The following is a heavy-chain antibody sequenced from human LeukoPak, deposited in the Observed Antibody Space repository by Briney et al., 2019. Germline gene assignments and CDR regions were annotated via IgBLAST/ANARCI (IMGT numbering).Heavy chain of an antibody. CDR2: ISYGGSNK. J-gene: IGHJ4*02. D-gene: IGHD5-18*01. CDR3: AREEGYSYGYFDY. CDR1: GFTFSSYA. V-gene: IGHV3-30-3*01. Sequence: GGSLRLSCAASGFTFSSYAMHWVRQAPGKGLEWVAVISYGGSNKYYADSVKGRFTISRDNSKNTLYLQMNSLRAEDTAVYYCAREEGYSYGYFDYWGQGTLVTVSS.